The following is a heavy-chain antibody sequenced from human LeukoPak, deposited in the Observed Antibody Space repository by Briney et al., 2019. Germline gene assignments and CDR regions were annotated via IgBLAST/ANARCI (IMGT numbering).Heavy chain of an antibody. D-gene: IGHD1/OR15-1a*01. CDR1: GLSFSSFW. V-gene: IGHV3-7*01. CDR2: IKQDGSEK. Sequence: GGSLRLSCAASGLSFSSFWMSWVRQAPGKGLEWVANIKQDGSEKYYVDSVKGRFTISRDNAKDSLYLQMNSLRAEDTAVYYCVRDRTLSDYWGQGTLVIVSS. CDR3: VRDRTLSDY. J-gene: IGHJ4*02.